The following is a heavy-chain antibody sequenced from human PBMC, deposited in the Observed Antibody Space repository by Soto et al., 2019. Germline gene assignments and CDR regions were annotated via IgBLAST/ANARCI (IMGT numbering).Heavy chain of an antibody. Sequence: PVGSLRLSCAASGFTFRNSGMHWVRQAPGKGLEWLAVILYAGNNDFYADSVKGRFTISRDNSNSTLYLQMNSLRAEDTAVYYCARDIRTNRDTLWSWGQGTLVTVSS. CDR3: ARDIRTNRDTLWS. J-gene: IGHJ5*02. CDR1: GFTFRNSG. D-gene: IGHD3-10*01. V-gene: IGHV3-33*01. CDR2: ILYAGNND.